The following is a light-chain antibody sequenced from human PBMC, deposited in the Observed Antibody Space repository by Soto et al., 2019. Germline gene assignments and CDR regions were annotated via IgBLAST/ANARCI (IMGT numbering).Light chain of an antibody. V-gene: IGKV1-5*03. CDR3: QQFNTSPWT. J-gene: IGKJ1*01. CDR2: KSS. Sequence: DIQMTQSPSXXSAXXXXXXXXXCRAXQSVSIWLAWYQQKPGRAPXLXICKSSIXESGVPSRFSGSGSGTEFTLTISSLQPDDFATYYCQQFNTSPWTFGQGTKVDIK. CDR1: QSVSIW.